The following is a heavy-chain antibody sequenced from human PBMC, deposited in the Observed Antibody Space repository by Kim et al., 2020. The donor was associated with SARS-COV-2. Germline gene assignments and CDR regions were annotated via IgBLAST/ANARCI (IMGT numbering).Heavy chain of an antibody. CDR2: ISAYNGNT. V-gene: IGHV1-18*01. CDR3: AKVPYYYDSSGYYYGDY. J-gene: IGHJ4*02. CDR1: GYTFTSYG. D-gene: IGHD3-22*01. Sequence: ASVKVSCKASGYTFTSYGISWVRQAPGQGLEWMGWISAYNGNTNYEQKVQGRVTMTTDTSTSTVYMELRCLRSDDTAVYYCAKVPYYYDSSGYYYGDYWGQGTLVTVSS.